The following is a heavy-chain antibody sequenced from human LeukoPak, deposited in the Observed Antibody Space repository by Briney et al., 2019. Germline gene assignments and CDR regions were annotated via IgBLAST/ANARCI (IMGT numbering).Heavy chain of an antibody. CDR1: GFTFSSYS. D-gene: IGHD5-18*01. CDR3: ASTRGYSYGWVY. Sequence: GGSLRLSCAASGFTFSSYSMNWVRQAPGKGLEWVSSISSSSSYIYYADSVKGRFTISRDKAKNSLYLQMNSLRAEDTAVYYCASTRGYSYGWVYWGQGTLVTVSS. V-gene: IGHV3-21*01. CDR2: ISSSSSYI. J-gene: IGHJ4*02.